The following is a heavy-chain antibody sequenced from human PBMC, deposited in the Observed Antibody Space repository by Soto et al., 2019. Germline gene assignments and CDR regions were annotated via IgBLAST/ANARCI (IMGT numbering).Heavy chain of an antibody. J-gene: IGHJ4*02. V-gene: IGHV1-18*01. D-gene: IGHD5-18*01. CDR2: IGGYKGHT. CDR3: APHTLDTGMPSGY. Sequence: QVQLVQSGAELREPGASVKVSCKASGYTFTNYGVSWVRQAPGQGLAWMGWIGGYKGHTNYAQKLQGRVTLTTDTSTSTAYMELRSLISADTAVYYCAPHTLDTGMPSGYWGQGPLVTVSS. CDR1: GYTFTNYG.